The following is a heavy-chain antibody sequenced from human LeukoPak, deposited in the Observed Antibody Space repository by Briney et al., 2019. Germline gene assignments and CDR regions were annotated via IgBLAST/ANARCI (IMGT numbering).Heavy chain of an antibody. CDR1: GFTFSIYD. D-gene: IGHD5-24*01. CDR2: ISNSGGST. CDR3: ARDGYNFAFDI. J-gene: IGHJ3*02. V-gene: IGHV3-23*01. Sequence: PGGSLRLSCAASGFTFSIYDMSWVRQAPGKGLEWVSVISNSGGSTNYADSVKGRFTISRDNSKNTLYLQMNSLRAEDTAVYYCARDGYNFAFDIWGQGTMVTVSS.